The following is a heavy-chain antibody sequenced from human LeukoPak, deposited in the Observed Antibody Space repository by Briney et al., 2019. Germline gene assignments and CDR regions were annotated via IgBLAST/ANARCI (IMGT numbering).Heavy chain of an antibody. Sequence: PSETLSLTCTVSGGSISSSIYYWGWIRQPPGKGLEWIGSIYYSGSTYYNPSLKSRVTISVDTSKNQFSLKLSSVTAADTAVYYCAAWRVDYMDVWGQGTLVTVSS. CDR3: AAWRVDYMDV. CDR2: IYYSGST. CDR1: GGSISSSIYY. J-gene: IGHJ4*02. D-gene: IGHD3-3*01. V-gene: IGHV4-39*01.